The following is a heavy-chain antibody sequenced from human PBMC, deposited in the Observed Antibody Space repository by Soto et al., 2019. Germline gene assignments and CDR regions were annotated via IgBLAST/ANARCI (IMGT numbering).Heavy chain of an antibody. V-gene: IGHV3-30-3*01. Sequence: WGSLRLSCAASGFTFSSYAMHWFRQPPGKGLEWVAVISYHGSRNYYADSVKGRFTISRDNSKNTLYLQMNSLRAEDTAVYYCARERLEYVDYRSYGMHVSCPGINVSVFS. J-gene: IGHJ6*02. CDR1: GFTFSSYA. CDR2: ISYHGSRN. D-gene: IGHD3-16*01. CDR3: ARERLEYVDYRSYGMHV.